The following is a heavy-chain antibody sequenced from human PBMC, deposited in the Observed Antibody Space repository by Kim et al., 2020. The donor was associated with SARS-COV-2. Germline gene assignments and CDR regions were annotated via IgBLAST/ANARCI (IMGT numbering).Heavy chain of an antibody. V-gene: IGHV5-51*01. CDR1: GYSFTSYW. D-gene: IGHD2-2*02. Sequence: GESLKISCKGSGYSFTSYWIGWVRQMPGKGLEWMGIIYPGDSDTRYSPSFQGQVTISADKSISTAYLQWSSLKASDTAMYYCARDIVVVPAALPTGRAIFYFYDMDVWGQGPTVTV. CDR2: IYPGDSDT. J-gene: IGHJ6*02. CDR3: ARDIVVVPAALPTGRAIFYFYDMDV.